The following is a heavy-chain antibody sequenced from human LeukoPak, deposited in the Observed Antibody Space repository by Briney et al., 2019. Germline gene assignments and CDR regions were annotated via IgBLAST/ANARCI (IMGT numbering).Heavy chain of an antibody. Sequence: SVEVSCKASGYTFTYRYLHWVRQAPGQALEWMGWITPFNGNTNYAQKFQDRVTITRDRSMSTAYMELSSLRSEDTAMYYCARSFYYDSSGSDAFDIWGQGTMVTVSS. J-gene: IGHJ3*02. V-gene: IGHV1-45*02. CDR1: GYTFTYRY. CDR2: ITPFNGNT. CDR3: ARSFYYDSSGSDAFDI. D-gene: IGHD3-22*01.